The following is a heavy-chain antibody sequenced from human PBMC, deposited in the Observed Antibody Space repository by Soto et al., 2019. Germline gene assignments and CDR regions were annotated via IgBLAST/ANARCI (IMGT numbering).Heavy chain of an antibody. V-gene: IGHV6-1*01. J-gene: IGHJ6*03. CDR3: AREGIAAAGTYYYYYMDV. CDR1: GDSVSSNSAA. CDR2: TYYRSKWYN. D-gene: IGHD6-13*01. Sequence: KQSQTLSLTCAISGDSVSSNSAAWNWIRQSPSRGLEWLGRTYYRSKWYNDYAVSVKSRITINPDTSKNQFSLQLNSVTPEDTAVYYCAREGIAAAGTYYYYYMDVWGKGTTVTVSS.